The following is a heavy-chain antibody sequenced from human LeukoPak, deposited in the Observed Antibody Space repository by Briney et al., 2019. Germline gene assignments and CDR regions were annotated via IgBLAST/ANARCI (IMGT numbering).Heavy chain of an antibody. Sequence: PGGSLRLSCVASGFTFNTYNMTWIRQTPGKGLEWLAYISGSGSDMYYADSVKGRFTISRDNAKNSLYLQMNSLRPDDTGLYYCSTDPRLLIYWGHGTLVTVSS. J-gene: IGHJ4*01. CDR1: GFTFNTYN. D-gene: IGHD2-8*01. CDR2: ISGSGSDM. CDR3: STDPRLLIY. V-gene: IGHV3-11*01.